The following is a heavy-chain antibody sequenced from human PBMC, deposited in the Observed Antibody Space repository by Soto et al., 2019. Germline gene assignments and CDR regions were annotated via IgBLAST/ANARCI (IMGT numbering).Heavy chain of an antibody. Sequence: SLEGCSDAYGDPLGRYAISCVRHPPEQGLEWMGGIIPIFGTANYAQKFQGRVTMTADESTSTAYMELSSLRSEDTAVYYCARRGYSGSYLDYYFDYWGQGTLVTVSS. D-gene: IGHD1-26*01. J-gene: IGHJ4*02. CDR1: GDPLGRYA. CDR2: IIPIFGTA. CDR3: ARRGYSGSYLDYYFDY. V-gene: IGHV1-69*13.